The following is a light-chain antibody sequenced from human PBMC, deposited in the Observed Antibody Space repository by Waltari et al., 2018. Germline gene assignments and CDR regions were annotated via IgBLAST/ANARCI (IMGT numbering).Light chain of an antibody. Sequence: QSVLTQPPSASVTPGQRVTISCSGRNSNIGSNSVNWYQQLPGTAPNLLIYTNKPRPAGFPDRFAGSKSGTSATLAIGGLRSADEADYYCAAWDDSLNGWVFGGGTKLTVL. V-gene: IGLV1-44*01. CDR3: AAWDDSLNGWV. CDR2: TNK. J-gene: IGLJ3*02. CDR1: NSNIGSNS.